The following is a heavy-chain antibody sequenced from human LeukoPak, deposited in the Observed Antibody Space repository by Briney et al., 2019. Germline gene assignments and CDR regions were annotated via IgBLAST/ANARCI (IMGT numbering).Heavy chain of an antibody. CDR1: GFSFSDNY. D-gene: IGHD4-17*01. CDR2: ISNSGSYT. J-gene: IGHJ5*02. Sequence: GGSLRLSCAASGFSFSDNYMSWIRQAPGKGLEWVSYISNSGSYTNYPDSVKGRFTISRDNAKNSLYLQMNSLRDEDTAVYYCAKRSDYGDHRTFDPWGQGTLVTVSS. V-gene: IGHV3-11*03. CDR3: AKRSDYGDHRTFDP.